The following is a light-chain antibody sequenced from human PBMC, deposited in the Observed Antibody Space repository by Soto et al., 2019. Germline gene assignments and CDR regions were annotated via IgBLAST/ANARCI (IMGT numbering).Light chain of an antibody. J-gene: IGKJ2*01. CDR2: KAS. V-gene: IGKV1-5*03. Sequence: DIQMTQSPSTLSASVGDRVTITCRASQSISSWLAWYQQKPGKAPKLLIYKASSLENGLPSRFSGSGSGTEFTLTISSLQPDDFATYYCQQYNSYSYTFGQGTKLEIK. CDR3: QQYNSYSYT. CDR1: QSISSW.